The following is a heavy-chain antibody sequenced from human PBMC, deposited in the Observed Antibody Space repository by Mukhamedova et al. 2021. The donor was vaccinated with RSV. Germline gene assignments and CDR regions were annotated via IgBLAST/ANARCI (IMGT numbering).Heavy chain of an antibody. Sequence: GLEWVSGIGTAGDTYYRDSVKGRFTTSRENAKNSLYLQMNSLRVGDTAVYYCARDRFSITSCYVVGFDIWGQGTVVTVSS. V-gene: IGHV3-13*01. CDR2: IGTAGDT. J-gene: IGHJ3*02. CDR3: ARDRFSITSCYVVGFDI. D-gene: IGHD2-2*01.